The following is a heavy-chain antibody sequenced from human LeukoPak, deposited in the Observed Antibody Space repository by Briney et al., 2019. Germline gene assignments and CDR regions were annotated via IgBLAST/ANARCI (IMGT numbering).Heavy chain of an antibody. Sequence: GGSLRLSCSASGFSFETYSMAWVRQTPGTGPEWVPTISSSGATTYYADSVKGRFTISRDNSKNTMFLLMTSLRAEDTATYFCAKLSVEATKYAAFDFWGQGTMATVSS. CDR1: GFSFETYS. J-gene: IGHJ3*01. V-gene: IGHV3-23*01. CDR3: AKLSVEATKYAAFDF. D-gene: IGHD1-26*01. CDR2: ISSSGATT.